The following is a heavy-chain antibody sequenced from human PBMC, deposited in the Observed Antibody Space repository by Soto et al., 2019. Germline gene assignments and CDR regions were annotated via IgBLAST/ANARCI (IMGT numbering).Heavy chain of an antibody. V-gene: IGHV1-3*01. J-gene: IGHJ2*01. CDR1: GYTFTSYA. CDR2: INAGNGNT. D-gene: IGHD6-19*01. CDR3: AVGWLVNIWYFDL. Sequence: ASVKVSCKASGYTFTSYAMHWVRQAPGQRLEWMGWINAGNGNTKYSQKFQGRVTITRDTSASTAYMELSSLRSEDTAVYYCAVGWLVNIWYFDLWGRGTLVTVSS.